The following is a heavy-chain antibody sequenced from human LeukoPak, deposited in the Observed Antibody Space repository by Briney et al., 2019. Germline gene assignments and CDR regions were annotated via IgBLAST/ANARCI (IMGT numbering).Heavy chain of an antibody. V-gene: IGHV4-59*01. CDR2: IYYSGST. CDR1: GGSISSYY. Sequence: SETLSLTCTVSGGSISSYYWSWIRQPPGKGLEWIGYIYYSGSTNYNPSLKSRVTISVDTSKNQFSLKLSSVTAADTAVYYCARVGGSSSWGPDYYYYYYMDVWGKGTTVTISS. CDR3: ARVGGSSSWGPDYYYYYYMDV. D-gene: IGHD6-13*01. J-gene: IGHJ6*03.